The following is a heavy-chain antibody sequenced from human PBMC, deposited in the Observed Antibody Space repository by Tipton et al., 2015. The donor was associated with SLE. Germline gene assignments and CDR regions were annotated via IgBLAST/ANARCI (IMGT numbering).Heavy chain of an antibody. J-gene: IGHJ4*02. CDR1: GGSITSGSYY. D-gene: IGHD1-26*01. V-gene: IGHV4-61*02. Sequence: LRLSCTVSGGSITSGSYYWSWIRQPAGKGLEWIGRIYSSGSTNSSPSLRSRVTISVDTSKNQFSLKLRSVTAADTAVYYCASYIVGARTFDHWGQGTLVTVSS. CDR2: IYSSGST. CDR3: ASYIVGARTFDH.